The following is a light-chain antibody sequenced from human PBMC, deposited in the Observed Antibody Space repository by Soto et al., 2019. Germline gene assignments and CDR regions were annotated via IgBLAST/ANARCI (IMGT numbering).Light chain of an antibody. CDR3: TSSATRSPYV. Sequence: QSVLTQPASVSGSPGQSITISCTGTSSDVGGYDYVSWYQHHPGKAPKLMIFEVSNRPSEVSNRFSGSKSGNTASLTISGLQVEDEADYYCTSSATRSPYVFGTGTKVTVL. CDR2: EVS. CDR1: SSDVGGYDY. V-gene: IGLV2-14*01. J-gene: IGLJ1*01.